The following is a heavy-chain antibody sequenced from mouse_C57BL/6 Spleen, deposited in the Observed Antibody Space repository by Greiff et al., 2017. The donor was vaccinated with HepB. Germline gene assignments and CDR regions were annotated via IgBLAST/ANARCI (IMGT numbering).Heavy chain of an antibody. J-gene: IGHJ4*01. V-gene: IGHV5-12*01. CDR1: GFTFSDYY. D-gene: IGHD3-3*01. Sequence: EVQLVESGGGLVQPGGSLKLSCAASGFTFSDYYMYWVRQTPEKRLEWVAYISNGGGSTYYPDTVKGRFTISRDNAKNTLYLQMSRLKSEDTAMYYWGRRAGGDYWGQGTSVTVSS. CDR2: ISNGGGST. CDR3: GRRAGGDY.